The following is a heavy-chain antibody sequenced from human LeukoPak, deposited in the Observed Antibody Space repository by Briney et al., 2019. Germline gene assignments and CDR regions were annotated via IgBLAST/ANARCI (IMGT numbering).Heavy chain of an antibody. CDR2: ISSNGGNT. CDR1: GFTFNSYA. V-gene: IGHV3-64D*06. D-gene: IGHD6-19*01. J-gene: IGHJ4*02. Sequence: GGSLRLSCSASGFTFNSYAMHWVRQAPGKGLEYVSAISSNGGNTYYADSVKGRFTISRDNSMNTLYLQMSSLRAEDTALYYCVKGTKYSSGHLDYWGQGTLVTVSS. CDR3: VKGTKYSSGHLDY.